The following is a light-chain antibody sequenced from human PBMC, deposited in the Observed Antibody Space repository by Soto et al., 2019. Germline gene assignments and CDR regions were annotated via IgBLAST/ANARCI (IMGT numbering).Light chain of an antibody. CDR2: DAS. CDR3: QQYDNLPFS. V-gene: IGKV1-33*01. CDR1: QDISNR. Sequence: DIQITESPSSLSASVGDRVTITCQASQDISNRLNWYQQKPGKAPKVLIYDASNLETGVPPRFSGSGSGTDLTLTTSSLQSEDIATYHCQQYDNLPFSFGRGTKVDFK. J-gene: IGKJ3*01.